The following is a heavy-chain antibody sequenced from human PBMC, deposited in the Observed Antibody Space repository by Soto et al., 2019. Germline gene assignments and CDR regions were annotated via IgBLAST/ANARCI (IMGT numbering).Heavy chain of an antibody. D-gene: IGHD4-4*01. J-gene: IGHJ4*02. Sequence: GGSLRLSCAASGFTFSSYGMHWVRQAPGKGLEWVAVIWYDGSNKYYADSVKGRFTISRDNSKNTLYLQMNSLRAEDTAVYYCARASDATMVTPGFVSEIDYWGQGTLVTVSS. CDR3: ARASDATMVTPGFVSEIDY. V-gene: IGHV3-33*01. CDR1: GFTFSSYG. CDR2: IWYDGSNK.